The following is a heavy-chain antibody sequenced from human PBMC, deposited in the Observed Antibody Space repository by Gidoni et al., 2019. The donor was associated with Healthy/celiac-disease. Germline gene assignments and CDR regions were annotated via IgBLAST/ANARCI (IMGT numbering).Heavy chain of an antibody. CDR2: IYFRGST. CDR1: GGSLSSSSYY. V-gene: IGHV4-39*01. CDR3: ASGIGYDFWSGYGRGGMDV. Sequence: QLQLQESGPGLVKPSETLSLTCTVSGGSLSSSSYYWGWIRQPPGKGLEWIGSIYFRGSTYYNPSLKSRVTISVDTSKNQFSLKLSSVTAADTAVYYCASGIGYDFWSGYGRGGMDVWGQGTTVTVSS. J-gene: IGHJ6*02. D-gene: IGHD3-3*01.